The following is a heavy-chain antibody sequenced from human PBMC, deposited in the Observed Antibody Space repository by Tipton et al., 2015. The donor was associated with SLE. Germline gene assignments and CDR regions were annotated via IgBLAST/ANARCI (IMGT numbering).Heavy chain of an antibody. D-gene: IGHD2-2*01. CDR1: GGSFSGYY. CDR3: ARGHVGSTSLGV. CDR2: INHSGST. Sequence: GLVKPSETLSLTCAVYGGSFSGYYWSWIRQPPGKGLEWIGEINHSGSTNYNPSLKSRVTISVDTSKNQFSLKLSSVTAADTAVYYCARGHVGSTSLGVWGQGTMVTVSS. J-gene: IGHJ3*01. V-gene: IGHV4-34*01.